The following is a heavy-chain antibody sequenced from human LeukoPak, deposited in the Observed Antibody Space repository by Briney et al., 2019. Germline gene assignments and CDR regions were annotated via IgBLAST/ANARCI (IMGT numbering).Heavy chain of an antibody. CDR2: IKSKTDGGTT. D-gene: IGHD3-16*01. J-gene: IGHJ6*02. V-gene: IGHV3-15*01. CDR3: TTDANHWGNYYYYGMDV. CDR1: GFTFSNAW. Sequence: PGGSLRLSCAASGFTFSNAWMSWVRQAPGKGLEWVGRIKSKTDGGTTDYAAPVKGRFTISRDDSKNTLYLQMNSLKTEDTAVYYCTTDANHWGNYYYYGMDVWGQGTTVTVSS.